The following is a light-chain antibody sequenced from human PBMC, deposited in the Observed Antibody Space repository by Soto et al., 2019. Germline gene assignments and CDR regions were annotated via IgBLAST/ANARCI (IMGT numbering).Light chain of an antibody. CDR2: STN. CDR3: VLYMGSGIWV. Sequence: QAVVTQEPSFSVSHGGTVTLTCALSSGSVSTSYYPSWYQQTPGQAPRTLIYSTNTRSSGVPDRFSGSILGNKAALTITGAQADDESDYYCVLYMGSGIWVFGGGTKLTVL. V-gene: IGLV8-61*01. J-gene: IGLJ2*01. CDR1: SGSVSTSYY.